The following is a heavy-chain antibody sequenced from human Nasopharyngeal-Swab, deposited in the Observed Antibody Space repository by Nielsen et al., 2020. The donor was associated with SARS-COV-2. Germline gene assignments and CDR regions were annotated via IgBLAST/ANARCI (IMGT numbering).Heavy chain of an antibody. Sequence: GGSLRLSCAASGFTFSNYWMNWVRQTPGKGLEWVATIKQDGSETYYVDSVRGRFTISRDNAKNSLSLVMTSLRADDTAVYYCAGGTGWLTDSWGQGTLVTVSS. J-gene: IGHJ4*02. CDR3: AGGTGWLTDS. CDR2: IKQDGSET. V-gene: IGHV3-7*03. D-gene: IGHD3-9*01. CDR1: GFTFSNYW.